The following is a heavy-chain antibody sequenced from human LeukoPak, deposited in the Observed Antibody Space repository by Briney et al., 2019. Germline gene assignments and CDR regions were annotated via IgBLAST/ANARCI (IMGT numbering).Heavy chain of an antibody. CDR3: ARGKAWRSYSSGWYGRY. J-gene: IGHJ4*02. CDR1: GYTFTSYD. Sequence: GASVKVSCKASGYTFTSYDINWVRQATGQGLEWMGWMNPNSGNTGYAQKFQGRVTMTRNTSISTAYMELSSLRSEDTAVYYCARGKAWRSYSSGWYGRYWGQGTLVTVSS. V-gene: IGHV1-8*01. CDR2: MNPNSGNT. D-gene: IGHD6-19*01.